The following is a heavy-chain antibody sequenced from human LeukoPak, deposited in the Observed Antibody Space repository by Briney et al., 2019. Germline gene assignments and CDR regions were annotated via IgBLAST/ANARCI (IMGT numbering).Heavy chain of an antibody. J-gene: IGHJ3*02. V-gene: IGHV4-30-4*01. Sequence: SETLSLTCTVSGGSISSGDYYWSWIRQPPGKGLEWIGYIYYSGSTYYNPSLKSRVTISVDTSKNQFSLKLSSVTAADTAVYYCARGLYGSGSDAFDIWGQGTMVTVSS. D-gene: IGHD3-10*01. CDR3: ARGLYGSGSDAFDI. CDR1: GGSISSGDYY. CDR2: IYYSGST.